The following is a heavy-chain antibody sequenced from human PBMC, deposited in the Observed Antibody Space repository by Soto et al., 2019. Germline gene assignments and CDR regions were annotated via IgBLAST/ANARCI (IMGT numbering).Heavy chain of an antibody. V-gene: IGHV4-34*01. D-gene: IGHD6-13*01. J-gene: IGHJ4*02. CDR1: GGSFSGYY. CDR3: ARPSIAAAYDY. CDR2: INHSGST. Sequence: RSLTCAVYGGSFSGYYWSWIRQPPGKGLEWIGEINHSGSTNYNPSLKSRVTISVDTSKNQFSLKLSSVTAADTAVYYCARPSIAAAYDYWGQGTLVTVSS.